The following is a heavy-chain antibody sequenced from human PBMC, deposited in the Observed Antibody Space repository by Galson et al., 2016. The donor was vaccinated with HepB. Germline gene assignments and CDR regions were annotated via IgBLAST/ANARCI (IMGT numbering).Heavy chain of an antibody. CDR3: ARDIVGATTYFDS. CDR1: GASVSSGEYY. Sequence: ETLSLTCTVSGASVSSGEYYWSWIRQPPGKGLEWIGYIYYTGNSNYNPSLKSRVSISVDTSKNQLSLKLSSVTAADTAVYYCARDIVGATTYFDSWGQGTLVTVSS. J-gene: IGHJ4*02. D-gene: IGHD1-26*01. CDR2: IYYTGNS. V-gene: IGHV4-61*08.